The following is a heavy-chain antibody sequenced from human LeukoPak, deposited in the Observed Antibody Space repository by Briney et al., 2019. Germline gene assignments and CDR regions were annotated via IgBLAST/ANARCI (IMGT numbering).Heavy chain of an antibody. V-gene: IGHV3-48*03. J-gene: IGHJ6*03. CDR1: GFTFSSYE. D-gene: IGHD3-16*01. Sequence: GGALRLSCAASGFTFSSYEMNWVRQAPGKGLEWGSYISSSGSTIYYADSVKGRFTISRDNAKNSLYLQMNSLRAEDTAVYYCAKMGDRFGLWGHKTKYYMDVWGKGTTVTVSS. CDR3: AKMGDRFGLWGHKTKYYMDV. CDR2: ISSSGSTI.